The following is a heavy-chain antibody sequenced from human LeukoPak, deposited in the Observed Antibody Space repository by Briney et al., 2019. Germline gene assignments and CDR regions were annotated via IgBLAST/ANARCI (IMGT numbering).Heavy chain of an antibody. D-gene: IGHD3-3*01. CDR2: INPNSGGT. V-gene: IGHV1-2*02. CDR1: GYTFTGYY. CDR3: ARGPLLRFLEWLPNFDY. Sequence: ASVKVSCKASGYTFTGYYMHWVRQAPGQGLEWMGWINPNSGGTNYAQKFQGRVTMTRDTSISTAYMELGRLRSDDTAVYYCARGPLLRFLEWLPNFDYWGQGTLVTVSS. J-gene: IGHJ4*02.